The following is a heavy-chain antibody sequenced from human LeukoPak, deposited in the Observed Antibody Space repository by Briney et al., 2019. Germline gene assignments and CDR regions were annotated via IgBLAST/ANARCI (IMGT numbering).Heavy chain of an antibody. Sequence: ASVKVSCKASGYTFTSYAISWVRQAPGQGLEWMGWINAGNGNTKYSQKFQGRVTITRDTSASTAYMELSSLRSEDTAVYYCARVAAGTTFDYWGQGTLVTVSS. J-gene: IGHJ4*02. CDR2: INAGNGNT. D-gene: IGHD6-13*01. V-gene: IGHV1-3*01. CDR1: GYTFTSYA. CDR3: ARVAAGTTFDY.